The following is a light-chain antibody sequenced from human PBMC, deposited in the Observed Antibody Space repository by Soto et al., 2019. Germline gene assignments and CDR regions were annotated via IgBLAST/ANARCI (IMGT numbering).Light chain of an antibody. V-gene: IGKV3-11*01. CDR1: QSVRTY. J-gene: IGKJ1*01. CDR2: DAS. Sequence: EIVMTQSPATLSVSPGERVTLSCRARQSVRTYLSYVAWYQQRPGQAPRLLIYDASNRATGIPARFSGSGSGTDFTLTISSLEPEDFAVYYCQKRRNWPPGTLGQGTKGGYQ. CDR3: QKRRNWPPGT.